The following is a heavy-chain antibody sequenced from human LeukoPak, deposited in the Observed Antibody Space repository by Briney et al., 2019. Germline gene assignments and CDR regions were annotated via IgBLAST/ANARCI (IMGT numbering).Heavy chain of an antibody. D-gene: IGHD6-13*01. J-gene: IGHJ4*02. V-gene: IGHV3-49*04. CDR2: IRSKAYGGTT. CDR1: GFTFSSFS. Sequence: GGSLRLSCAASGFTFSSFSMNWVRQAPGKGLEWVGFIRSKAYGGTTEYAASVKGRFTISRDDSKSIAYLQMNSLKTEDTAVYYCTRVEYSSSWYSRYWGQGTLVTVSS. CDR3: TRVEYSSSWYSRY.